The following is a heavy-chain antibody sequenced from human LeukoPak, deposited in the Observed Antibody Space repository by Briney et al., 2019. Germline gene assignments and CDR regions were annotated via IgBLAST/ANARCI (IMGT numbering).Heavy chain of an antibody. J-gene: IGHJ4*02. CDR2: IYYSGTT. D-gene: IGHD6-13*01. Sequence: PSEPLSLPCTVCGDSISSSSHYWGWIRQPPGKGLEWIGCIYYSGTTYCNPALKSRVTISVDTSKNQFSLKLRSVTAADTAVYYCARHGSNWYDFDYWGQGTLVTVSS. CDR3: ARHGSNWYDFDY. V-gene: IGHV4-39*01. CDR1: GDSISSSSHY.